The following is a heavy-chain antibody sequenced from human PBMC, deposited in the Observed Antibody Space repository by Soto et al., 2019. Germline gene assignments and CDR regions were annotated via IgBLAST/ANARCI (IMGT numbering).Heavy chain of an antibody. V-gene: IGHV4-61*01. Sequence: SETLSLACSVSGGSVSNKTYYWSWIRQPPGKRLEWIGYVYYSGTTNYNPSLKSRVTISVDLSKNQFSLRLSSVTTADTALYYCARTTAVPNTLRSRYFFDYWGQGTLVTVSS. CDR1: GGSVSNKTYY. D-gene: IGHD4-17*01. CDR2: VYYSGTT. CDR3: ARTTAVPNTLRSRYFFDY. J-gene: IGHJ4*02.